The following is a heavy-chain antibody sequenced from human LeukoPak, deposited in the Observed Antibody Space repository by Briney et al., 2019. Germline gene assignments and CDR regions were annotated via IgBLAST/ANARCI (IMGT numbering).Heavy chain of an antibody. D-gene: IGHD2-2*02. CDR2: INHSGGT. Sequence: SETLSLTCAVYGGSFSGYYWSWIRQPPGKGLEWIGEINHSGGTNYNPSLKSRVTISVDTSKNQFSLKLSSVTAADTAVYYCARGFGGYCSSTSCYRHWFDPWGQGTLVTVSS. V-gene: IGHV4-34*01. CDR3: ARGFGGYCSSTSCYRHWFDP. CDR1: GGSFSGYY. J-gene: IGHJ5*02.